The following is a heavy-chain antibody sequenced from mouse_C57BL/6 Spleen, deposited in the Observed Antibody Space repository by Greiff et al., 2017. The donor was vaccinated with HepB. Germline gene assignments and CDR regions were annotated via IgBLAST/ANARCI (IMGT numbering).Heavy chain of an antibody. CDR2: IDPSDSYT. V-gene: IGHV1-59*01. CDR1: GYTFTSYW. CDR3: ARVSGGAPWFAY. D-gene: IGHD3-2*02. J-gene: IGHJ3*01. Sequence: QVQLQQPGAELVRPGTSVKLSCKASGYTFTSYWMHWVKQRPGQGLEWIGVIDPSDSYTNYNQKFKGKATLTVDTSSSTAYMQLSSLTSEDSAVYYCARVSGGAPWFAYWGQGTLVTVSA.